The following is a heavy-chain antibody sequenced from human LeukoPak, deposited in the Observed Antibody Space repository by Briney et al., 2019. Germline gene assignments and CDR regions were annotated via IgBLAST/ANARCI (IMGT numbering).Heavy chain of an antibody. Sequence: GGSLRLSCAASGFTFTDYSMNWVRQAPGKGLEWVSSISISGSYIYYADSVKGRFTISRDNAKNSLYLQMSSLRAEDTAVYFCARAKGYSSTWSDFWGQGTLVTVSS. CDR2: ISISGSYI. CDR1: GFTFTDYS. J-gene: IGHJ4*02. D-gene: IGHD6-13*01. CDR3: ARAKGYSSTWSDF. V-gene: IGHV3-21*01.